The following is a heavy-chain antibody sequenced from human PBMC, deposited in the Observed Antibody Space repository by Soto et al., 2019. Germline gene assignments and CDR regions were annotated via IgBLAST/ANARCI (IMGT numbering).Heavy chain of an antibody. CDR3: ARLADYDYGWGSYRHFYY. CDR2: IYYSGST. CDR1: GGSISSSSYY. Sequence: QLQLQESGPGLVKPSETLSLTCTVSGGSISSSSYYWGWIRQPPGKGLEWIGSIYYSGSTYYNPSLKSRVTISVDTSKNQFSRKLSSVTAADTAVYYCARLADYDYGWGSYRHFYYWGQGTLVTVSS. D-gene: IGHD3-16*02. V-gene: IGHV4-39*01. J-gene: IGHJ4*02.